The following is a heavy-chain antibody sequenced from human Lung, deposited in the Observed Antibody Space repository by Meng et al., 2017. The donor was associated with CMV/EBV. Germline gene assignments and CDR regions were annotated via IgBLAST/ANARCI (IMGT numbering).Heavy chain of an antibody. J-gene: IGHJ5*02. Sequence: VQLVEAGGGVVQPGSSLRLSCAASGFTFSSYAMHWVRQAPGKGLEWVAVISYDGSNKYYADSVKDRFAISRDNSKNTLYLQMNSLRAEDTAVYYCARDDSSSWGQGTLVTVSS. CDR3: ARDDSSS. CDR2: ISYDGSNK. V-gene: IGHV3-30*09. CDR1: GFTFSSYA. D-gene: IGHD3-22*01.